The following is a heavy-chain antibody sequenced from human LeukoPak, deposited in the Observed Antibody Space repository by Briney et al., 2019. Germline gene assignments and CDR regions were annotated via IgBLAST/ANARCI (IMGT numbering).Heavy chain of an antibody. D-gene: IGHD3-9*01. V-gene: IGHV4-34*01. CDR2: VNHSGST. Sequence: SETLSLTCAVYGGSFSGYYWSWIRQPPGKGLEWIGEVNHSGSTNYNPSLKSRVTISVDTSKNQFSLKLSSVTAADTAVYYCARGSVLQYFDWLPHSYFDYWGQGTLVTVSS. CDR3: ARGSVLQYFDWLPHSYFDY. CDR1: GGSFSGYY. J-gene: IGHJ4*02.